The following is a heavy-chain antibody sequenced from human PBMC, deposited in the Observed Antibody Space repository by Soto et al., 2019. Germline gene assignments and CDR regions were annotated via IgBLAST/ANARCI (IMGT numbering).Heavy chain of an antibody. J-gene: IGHJ3*02. CDR2: IYYSGNT. D-gene: IGHD1-26*01. CDR3: ARPPQSGSPWYAFDI. V-gene: IGHV4-59*08. CDR1: GGSISSYY. Sequence: QVQLQESGPGLVKPSETLSLTCTVSGGSISSYYWSWIRQTPGKGLEWIGYIYYSGNTNYNPSLKGRCHISGEVTKNQFSLKLGSVTAADTAVYYCARPPQSGSPWYAFDIWGQGTMVTVSS.